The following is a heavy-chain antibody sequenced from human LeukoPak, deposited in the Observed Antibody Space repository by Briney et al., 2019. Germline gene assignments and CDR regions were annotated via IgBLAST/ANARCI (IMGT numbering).Heavy chain of an antibody. Sequence: ASVKVSCKASGGTFSSYAISWVRQAPGQGLEWMGRIIPILGIANYAQKFQGRVTITADKSTSTAYMELSSLRSEDTAVYYCARYDTSGSLDYWGQGTLVTVSS. CDR1: GGTFSSYA. J-gene: IGHJ4*02. CDR2: IIPILGIA. CDR3: ARYDTSGSLDY. V-gene: IGHV1-69*04. D-gene: IGHD3-22*01.